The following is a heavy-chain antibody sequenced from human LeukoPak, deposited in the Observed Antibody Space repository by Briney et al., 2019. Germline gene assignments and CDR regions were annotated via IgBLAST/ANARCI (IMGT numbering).Heavy chain of an antibody. J-gene: IGHJ6*03. V-gene: IGHV3-30*03. CDR1: GFTFSSYW. Sequence: PGGSLRLSCAASGFTFSSYWMSWVRQAPGKGLEWVAVISYDGSNKYYADSVKGRFTISRDNSKNTLYLQMNSLRAEDTAVYYCARANRGYYYYYMDVWGKGTTVTVSS. D-gene: IGHD3-10*01. CDR2: ISYDGSNK. CDR3: ARANRGYYYYYMDV.